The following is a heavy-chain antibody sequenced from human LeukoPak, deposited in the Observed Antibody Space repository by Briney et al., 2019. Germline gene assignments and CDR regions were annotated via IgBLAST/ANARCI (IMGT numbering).Heavy chain of an antibody. V-gene: IGHV3-11*01. Sequence: GGSLRLSCAASGFTFSDFCMSWIRQAPGKGLEWVSYISSSGSTIYYADSVKGRFTISRDNAKNSLYLQMNSLRAEDTAVYYCARRRYNWNAIDYWGQGTLVTVSS. J-gene: IGHJ4*02. CDR1: GFTFSDFC. CDR3: ARRRYNWNAIDY. D-gene: IGHD1-20*01. CDR2: ISSSGSTI.